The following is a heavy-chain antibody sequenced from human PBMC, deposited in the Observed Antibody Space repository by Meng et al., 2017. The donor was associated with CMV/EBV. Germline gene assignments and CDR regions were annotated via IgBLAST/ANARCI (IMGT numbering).Heavy chain of an antibody. CDR1: GFTFSNAW. Sequence: GASLKISCAASGFTFSNAWMSWVRQAPGKGLEWVGRIKSKTDGGTTDYAAPVKGRFTISRDDSKNTLYLQMNSLKTEDTAVYYCTNPSPRRRGYCSSTSCPRWYGMDVWGQGTTVTVSS. J-gene: IGHJ6*02. D-gene: IGHD2-2*03. V-gene: IGHV3-15*01. CDR2: IKSKTDGGTT. CDR3: TNPSPRRRGYCSSTSCPRWYGMDV.